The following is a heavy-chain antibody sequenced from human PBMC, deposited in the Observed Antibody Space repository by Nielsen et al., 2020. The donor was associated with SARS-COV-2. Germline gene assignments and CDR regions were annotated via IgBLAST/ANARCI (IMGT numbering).Heavy chain of an antibody. D-gene: IGHD6-13*01. Sequence: LSLTCAASGFTFSISWMHWVCQAPEKGLEWVADIKCDGSEKYYVDSVKGRLTISRDNAKNSLYLQMNSLRAEDTAVYYCARDGGSSSWYQKNNWFDPWGQGTLVTVSS. J-gene: IGHJ5*02. CDR1: GFTFSISW. CDR2: IKCDGSEK. V-gene: IGHV3-52*01. CDR3: ARDGGSSSWYQKNNWFDP.